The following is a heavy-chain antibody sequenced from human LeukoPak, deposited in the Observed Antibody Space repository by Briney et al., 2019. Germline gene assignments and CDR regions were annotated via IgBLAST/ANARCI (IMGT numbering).Heavy chain of an antibody. CDR1: GFTFSSYA. Sequence: HPGGSLRLPCAASGFTFSSYAMHWVRQAPGKGLEWVAVISYDGSNKYYADSVKGRFTISRDNAKKSLYLQMNSLRAEDTAVYYCASRYCSGGNCHFDYWGQGTLVTVSS. CDR2: ISYDGSNK. V-gene: IGHV3-30-3*01. D-gene: IGHD2-15*01. CDR3: ASRYCSGGNCHFDY. J-gene: IGHJ4*02.